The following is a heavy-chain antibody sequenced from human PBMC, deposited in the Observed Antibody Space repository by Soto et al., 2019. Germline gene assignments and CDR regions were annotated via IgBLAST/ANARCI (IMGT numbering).Heavy chain of an antibody. D-gene: IGHD3-22*01. CDR2: IKSKTDGGTT. J-gene: IGHJ3*02. V-gene: IGHV3-15*01. Sequence: LRLSCAVSGFTFRYAWMSWVRQAPGKGLEWVGRIKSKTDGGTTDYAAPVKGRFTISRDDSKNTLYLQMNSLKTEDTAVYYCTTDLPSYYYDSSESLAFDIWGQGTMVTVSS. CDR3: TTDLPSYYYDSSESLAFDI. CDR1: GFTFRYAW.